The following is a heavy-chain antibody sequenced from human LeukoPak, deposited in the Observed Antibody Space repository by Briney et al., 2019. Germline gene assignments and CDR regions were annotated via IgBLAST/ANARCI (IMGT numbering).Heavy chain of an antibody. CDR2: MNPNSGNT. D-gene: IGHD3-10*01. J-gene: IGHJ6*03. Sequence: ASVKVSCKASGYTFTSYDINLVRQATGQGLEWMGWMNPNSGNTGYAQKFQGRVTITRNTSISTAYMELSSLRSEDTAVYYCARGLMVRGVIAYYYYMDVWGKGTTVTVSS. V-gene: IGHV1-8*03. CDR1: GYTFTSYD. CDR3: ARGLMVRGVIAYYYYMDV.